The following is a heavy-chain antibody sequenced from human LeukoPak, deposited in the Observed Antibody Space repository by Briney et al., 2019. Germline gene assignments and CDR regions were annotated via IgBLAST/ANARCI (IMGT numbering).Heavy chain of an antibody. CDR1: GGSISSYD. Sequence: PSETLSLTCTVSGGSISSYDWSWIRQPPGKGLEWIGYIYYSGSTNYNPSLKSRVTISVDTSKNQFSLKLSSVTAADTAVYYCARTYFDWLLFDYWGQGTLVTVSS. V-gene: IGHV4-59*01. D-gene: IGHD3-9*01. J-gene: IGHJ4*02. CDR3: ARTYFDWLLFDY. CDR2: IYYSGST.